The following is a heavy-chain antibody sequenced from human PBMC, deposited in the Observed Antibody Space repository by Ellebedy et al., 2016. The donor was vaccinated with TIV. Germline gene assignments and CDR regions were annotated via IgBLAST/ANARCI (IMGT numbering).Heavy chain of an antibody. D-gene: IGHD3-22*01. Sequence: GGSLRLSCAATGFTFSSYAMAWVRQSPGKGPEWVSGISGTGAGRYNADSVKGRFIISRDNSKNTVSLQMNSLRAEDTATYHCAKDFYYDSRGSFDHWGQGTLVTVSS. CDR1: GFTFSSYA. CDR2: ISGTGAGR. CDR3: AKDFYYDSRGSFDH. V-gene: IGHV3-23*01. J-gene: IGHJ4*02.